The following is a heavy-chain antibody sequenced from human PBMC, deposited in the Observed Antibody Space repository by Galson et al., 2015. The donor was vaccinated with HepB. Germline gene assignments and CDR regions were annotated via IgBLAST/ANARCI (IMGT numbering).Heavy chain of an antibody. CDR1: GFSFDTYA. J-gene: IGHJ3*01. D-gene: IGHD3-16*01. CDR3: VKDRLGGLPLV. V-gene: IGHV3-23*01. CDR2: ISVDGDIT. Sequence: SLRLSCAGSGFSFDTYAMNWVRQAPGKGLEWVASISVDGDITYYADSVRGRFTISRADSRCTLYLQMNSLRAEDTAMYYCVKDRLGGLPLVWGQGTMVTVSS.